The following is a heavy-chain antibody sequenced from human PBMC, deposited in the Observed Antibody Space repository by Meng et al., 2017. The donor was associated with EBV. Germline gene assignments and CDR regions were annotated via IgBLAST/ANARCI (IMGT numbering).Heavy chain of an antibody. D-gene: IGHD2-8*01. Sequence: EVVLEESGGGLVKPGEYLRLSCAASGFTLRSYSMNWVRLAPGKGLEWVSSISSNSIDIYYADLVKGRFTISRDNAKNSLFLQMNSLRAEDTAVYYCARDRTSNRFDYWGQGTLVTASS. V-gene: IGHV3-21*01. J-gene: IGHJ4*02. CDR3: ARDRTSNRFDY. CDR2: ISSNSIDI. CDR1: GFTLRSYS.